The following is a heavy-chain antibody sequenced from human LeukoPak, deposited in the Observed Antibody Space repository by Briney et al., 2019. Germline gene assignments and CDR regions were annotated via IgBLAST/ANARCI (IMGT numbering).Heavy chain of an antibody. Sequence: SRTLSLTCTVTGDSNSSSSYYWGWLRQPPGRGLEYIGSIHFSESTFNNPSLNSRLTISVDTSNNQFSLKLSSVTAADSAFYYCARHRGASDFDHWGQGTLVTVSS. CDR3: ARHRGASDFDH. CDR1: GDSNSSSSYY. J-gene: IGHJ4*02. V-gene: IGHV4-39*01. D-gene: IGHD4/OR15-4a*01. CDR2: IHFSEST.